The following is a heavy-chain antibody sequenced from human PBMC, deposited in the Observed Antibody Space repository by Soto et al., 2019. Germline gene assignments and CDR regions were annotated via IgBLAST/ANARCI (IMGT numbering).Heavy chain of an antibody. D-gene: IGHD1-7*01. V-gene: IGHV3-72*01. CDR3: ARRITGTPPADGGS. CDR2: IRNIANSYTT. Sequence: EVQLVESGGDLVQPGGSLRLSCAVSGFTFSDHCMDWVRQAPGKGLEWVGRIRNIANSYTTDYAASVKGRFTISRDDSKNSLYLQMNSLKTEDTAMYYCARRITGTPPADGGSWGQGTLVTVSS. CDR1: GFTFSDHC. J-gene: IGHJ5*02.